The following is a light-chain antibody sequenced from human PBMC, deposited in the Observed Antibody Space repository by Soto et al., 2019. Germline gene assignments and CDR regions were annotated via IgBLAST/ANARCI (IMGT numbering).Light chain of an antibody. CDR1: SSDLGGYAY. CDR2: DVT. J-gene: IGLJ2*01. V-gene: IGLV2-11*01. Sequence: QSALTQPRSVAGSPGQSVTISCTGTSSDLGGYAYVSWYRQYPGKAPKLMIYDVTKRPSGVPDRFSGSKSGNTASLTISGLQAEDEADYYCCSYADYYILVFGGGTKLTVL. CDR3: CSYADYYILV.